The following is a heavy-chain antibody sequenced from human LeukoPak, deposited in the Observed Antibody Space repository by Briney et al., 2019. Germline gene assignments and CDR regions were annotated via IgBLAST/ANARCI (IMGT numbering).Heavy chain of an antibody. CDR2: IKSKTDGGTT. J-gene: IGHJ4*02. CDR3: TMDKRWFGELFSY. D-gene: IGHD3-10*01. V-gene: IGHV3-15*01. Sequence: PGGSLRLSCAVSGFTFSNAWMSWVRQAPGKGLEWVGRIKSKTDGGTTDYAAPVKGRFTISRDDSKNTLYLQMNSLKTEDTAVYYCTMDKRWFGELFSYWGQGTLVTVSS. CDR1: GFTFSNAW.